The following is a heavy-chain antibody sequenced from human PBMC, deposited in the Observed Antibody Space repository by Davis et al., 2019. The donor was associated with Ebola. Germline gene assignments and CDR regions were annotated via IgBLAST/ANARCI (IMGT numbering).Heavy chain of an antibody. CDR1: GYTFTSYG. J-gene: IGHJ5*02. D-gene: IGHD3-16*02. Sequence: ASVKVSCKASGYTFTSYGFSWVRQAPGQGLEWMGWISAYNGNTKYAQKFQGRVSMTTDTSTSTAYMELRSLRSDDTAVYYCARDRAIDWFDPWGQGTLVTVSS. V-gene: IGHV1-18*01. CDR2: ISAYNGNT. CDR3: ARDRAIDWFDP.